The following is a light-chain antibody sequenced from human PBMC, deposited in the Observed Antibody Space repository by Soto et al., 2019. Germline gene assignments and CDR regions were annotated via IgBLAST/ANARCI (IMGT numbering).Light chain of an antibody. J-gene: IGKJ3*01. CDR2: AAS. V-gene: IGKV1-39*01. Sequence: DLQMTQSPSSLSASVGDRVTITCRASQSISSYLNWYQQKPGKAPNLLIYAASSLQSGVPSKFSGSGSGTDFTLTISSLQPEDFATYYCQQSYSSPFTFGPGTKVDIK. CDR1: QSISSY. CDR3: QQSYSSPFT.